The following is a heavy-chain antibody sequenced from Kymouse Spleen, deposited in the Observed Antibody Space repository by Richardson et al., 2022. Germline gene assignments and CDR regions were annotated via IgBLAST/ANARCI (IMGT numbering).Heavy chain of an antibody. CDR1: GGSFSGYY. J-gene: IGHJ5*02. V-gene: IGHV4-34*01. CDR3: ARGGHYYGSGSHWFDP. CDR2: INHSGST. Sequence: QVQLQQWGAGLLKPSETLSLTCAVYGGSFSGYYWSWIRQPPGKGLEWIGEINHSGSTNYNPSLKSRVTISVDTSKNQFSLKLSSVTAADTAVYYCARGGHYYGSGSHWFDPWGQGTLVTVSS. D-gene: IGHD3-10*01.